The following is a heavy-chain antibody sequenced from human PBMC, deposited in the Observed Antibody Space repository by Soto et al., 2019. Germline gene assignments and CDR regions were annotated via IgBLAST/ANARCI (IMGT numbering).Heavy chain of an antibody. D-gene: IGHD3-3*01. Sequence: GGSLRLSSAASGFTFSSYWMSWVRQAPGKGLEWVANIKQDGSEKYYVDSVKGRFTISRDNAKNSLYLQMNSLRAEDTAVYYCARPSNYDFWSGYYKLGYYYGMDVWGQGTTVTVSS. V-gene: IGHV3-7*01. J-gene: IGHJ6*02. CDR1: GFTFSSYW. CDR2: IKQDGSEK. CDR3: ARPSNYDFWSGYYKLGYYYGMDV.